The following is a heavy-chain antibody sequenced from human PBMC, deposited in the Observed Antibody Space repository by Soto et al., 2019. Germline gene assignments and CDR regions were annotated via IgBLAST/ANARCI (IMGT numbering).Heavy chain of an antibody. CDR1: GYTFTSYD. Sequence: ASVKVSCKAAGYTFTSYDINWVRQATGQGLEWMGWMNPNSGNTGYAQKFQGRVTMTRNTSISTAYMELSSLRSEDTAVYYCARAIPTRVPAAMPPLSWGQGTLVTV. V-gene: IGHV1-8*01. D-gene: IGHD2-2*01. CDR2: MNPNSGNT. J-gene: IGHJ5*02. CDR3: ARAIPTRVPAAMPPLS.